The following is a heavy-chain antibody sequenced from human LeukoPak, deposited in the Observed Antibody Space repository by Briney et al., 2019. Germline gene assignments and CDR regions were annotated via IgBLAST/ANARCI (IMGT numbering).Heavy chain of an antibody. V-gene: IGHV5-51*01. D-gene: IGHD6-19*01. Sequence: GESLKISCKGSGYSFTNYWISWVRQMPGKGLEWMGIIYPGDSDTRYSPSFQGQVAISADKSISTAYLQWSSLKASDTAMYYCARQEYSSGWLDYWGQGTLVTVSS. CDR3: ARQEYSSGWLDY. CDR2: IYPGDSDT. CDR1: GYSFTNYW. J-gene: IGHJ4*02.